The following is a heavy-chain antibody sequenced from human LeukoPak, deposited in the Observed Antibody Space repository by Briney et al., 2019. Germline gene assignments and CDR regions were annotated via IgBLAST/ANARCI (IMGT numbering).Heavy chain of an antibody. CDR1: GFTFSSYN. CDR3: ARDFGSSTSCSAY. V-gene: IGHV3-21*01. CDR2: ISGSSATI. D-gene: IGHD2-2*01. J-gene: IGHJ4*02. Sequence: GGSLRLSCAASGFTFSSYNMSWVRQAPGKGLEWVSAISGSSATIYYPDSVKGRFTISRDNAKISLYLQMNSLRAEDTAVYYCARDFGSSTSCSAYWGQGTLVTVSS.